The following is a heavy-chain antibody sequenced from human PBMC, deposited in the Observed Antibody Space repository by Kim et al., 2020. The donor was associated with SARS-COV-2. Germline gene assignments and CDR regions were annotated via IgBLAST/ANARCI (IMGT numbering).Heavy chain of an antibody. Sequence: SETLSLTCTVSGGSISSSSYYWGWIRQPPGKGLEWIGSIYYSGSTYYNPSLKSRVTISVDTSKNQFSLKLSSVTAADTAVYYCAREPLRYYFDYWGQGTL. CDR1: GGSISSSSYY. J-gene: IGHJ4*02. V-gene: IGHV4-39*02. CDR3: AREPLRYYFDY. CDR2: IYYSGST.